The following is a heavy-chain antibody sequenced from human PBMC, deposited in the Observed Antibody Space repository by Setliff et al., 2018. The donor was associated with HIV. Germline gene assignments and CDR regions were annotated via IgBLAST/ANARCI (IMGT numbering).Heavy chain of an antibody. Sequence: WASVKVSCKASGGTFSSYAISWVRQAPGQGLEWMGGIIPILGIANYAQKFQGRVTITADESTSTAYMELSSLRSEDTAVYYCARGGSSSWYYNHAFDIWGQGTMVTVSS. CDR2: IIPILGIA. CDR3: ARGGSSSWYYNHAFDI. V-gene: IGHV1-69*10. J-gene: IGHJ3*02. D-gene: IGHD6-13*01. CDR1: GGTFSSYA.